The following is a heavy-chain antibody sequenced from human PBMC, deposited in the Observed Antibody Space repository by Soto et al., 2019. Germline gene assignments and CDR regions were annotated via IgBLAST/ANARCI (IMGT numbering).Heavy chain of an antibody. Sequence: SETLSLSCTVSGGSISSYYWSWIRQPPGKGLEWVGYIYYSGSTSYNPSLKSRLTISIDTSKNQFSLRLTSVTAADTAVYYCAREYSSRSKFFDYWGHGTLVTVSS. CDR3: AREYSSRSKFFDY. CDR1: GGSISSYY. D-gene: IGHD3-22*01. CDR2: IYYSGST. V-gene: IGHV4-59*01. J-gene: IGHJ4*01.